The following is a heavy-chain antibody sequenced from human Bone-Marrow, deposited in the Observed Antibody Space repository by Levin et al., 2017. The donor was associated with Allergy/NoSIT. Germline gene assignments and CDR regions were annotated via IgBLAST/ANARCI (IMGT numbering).Heavy chain of an antibody. Sequence: ASVKVSCKASGDIFTNDPISWVRQAPGQGLEWMGGIIPISGTTKYAQKFQGRITIIADESTTTVSMELSSLSSEDTAVYYCASHPTTVLTSYFDYCGQGTLVTVSS. CDR1: GDIFTNDP. CDR2: IIPISGTT. D-gene: IGHD2-8*02. V-gene: IGHV1-69*13. J-gene: IGHJ4*02. CDR3: ASHPTTVLTSYFDY.